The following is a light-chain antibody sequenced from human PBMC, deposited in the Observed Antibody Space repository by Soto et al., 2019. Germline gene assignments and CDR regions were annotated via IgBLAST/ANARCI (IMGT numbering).Light chain of an antibody. CDR1: SSNIGATYD. CDR2: GNS. V-gene: IGLV1-40*01. J-gene: IGLJ1*01. CDR3: QSYDSSLSAHYV. Sequence: QSVLTQPPSVSGAPGQRVTISCTGSSSNIGATYDVQWYQQLPGTAPKLLIYGNSNRTSGVPDRFSGSKSGTSAFLAINGLQADDEADYYCQSYDSSLSAHYVFGTGTKVTVL.